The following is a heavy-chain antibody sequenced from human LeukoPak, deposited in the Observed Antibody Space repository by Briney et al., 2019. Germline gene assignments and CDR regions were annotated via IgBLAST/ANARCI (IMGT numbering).Heavy chain of an antibody. CDR1: GSYW. CDR3: VSFYETY. V-gene: IGHV3-74*01. J-gene: IGHJ4*02. Sequence: GGSLRLSCAASGSYWMHWVRQVPGRGLVWVSHINSDGSWTSYADSVKGRFTISKDNAKNTVYLQMNSLRAEDTAVYYCVSFYETYWGRGTLVTVSS. CDR2: INSDGSWT. D-gene: IGHD2/OR15-2a*01.